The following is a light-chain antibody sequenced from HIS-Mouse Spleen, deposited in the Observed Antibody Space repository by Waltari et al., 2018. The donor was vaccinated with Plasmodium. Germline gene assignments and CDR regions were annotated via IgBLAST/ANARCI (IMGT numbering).Light chain of an antibody. CDR3: LQEYNYPYT. V-gene: IGKV1-6*01. Sequence: AIQMTTSPSSLSASVGDSVTITCRASQGIRNDLGWYQQKTGKAPKLLISAASSLQSGVPSRFSGSGSGTDFTLTISSLQPEDFATYYCLQEYNYPYTFGQGTKLEIK. CDR2: AAS. CDR1: QGIRND. J-gene: IGKJ2*01.